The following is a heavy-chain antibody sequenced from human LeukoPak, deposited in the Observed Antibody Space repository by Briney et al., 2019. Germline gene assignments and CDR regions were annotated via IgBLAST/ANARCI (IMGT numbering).Heavy chain of an antibody. Sequence: ASVKVSCKASGYTFTSYDISWVRQAPGQGLEWMGWISAYNGNTNYAQKLQGRVTTTTDTSTSTAYMELRSLRSDDTAVYYCARDFGIVVVPAAPNWFDPWGQGTLVTVSS. CDR2: ISAYNGNT. CDR1: GYTFTSYD. J-gene: IGHJ5*02. CDR3: ARDFGIVVVPAAPNWFDP. D-gene: IGHD2-2*01. V-gene: IGHV1-18*01.